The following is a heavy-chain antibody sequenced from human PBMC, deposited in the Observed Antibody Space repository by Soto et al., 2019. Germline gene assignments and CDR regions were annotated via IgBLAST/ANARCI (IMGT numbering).Heavy chain of an antibody. CDR1: GFTFSSYA. D-gene: IGHD2-15*01. Sequence: PGGSLRLSCAASGFTFSSYAMSWVRQAPGKGLEWVSAISGSGGSTYYADSVKGRFTISRDNSKNTLYLQMNSLRAEDTAVYYCAKDMYCSGGSCYPAEYFQHWGQGTLVTVPQ. J-gene: IGHJ1*01. CDR3: AKDMYCSGGSCYPAEYFQH. V-gene: IGHV3-23*01. CDR2: ISGSGGST.